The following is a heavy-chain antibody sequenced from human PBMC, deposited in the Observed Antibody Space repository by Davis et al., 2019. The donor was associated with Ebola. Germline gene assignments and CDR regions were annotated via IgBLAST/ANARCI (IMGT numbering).Heavy chain of an antibody. V-gene: IGHV4-59*08. CDR1: GGSISSYY. J-gene: IGHJ6*02. CDR3: ARRGQARGMDV. CDR2: IYYSGST. Sequence: SETLSLTCTVSGGSISSYYWSWIRQPPGKGLEWIGYIYYSGSTNYNPSLKSRVTISVDTSKNQFSLKLSSVTAADTAVYYCARRGQARGMDVWGQGTTVTVSS.